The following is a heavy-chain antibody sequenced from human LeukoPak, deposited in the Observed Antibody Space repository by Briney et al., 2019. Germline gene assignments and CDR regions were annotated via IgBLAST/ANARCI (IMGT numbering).Heavy chain of an antibody. V-gene: IGHV4-59*08. CDR2: IYYSGST. Sequence: SETLSLTCTVSGGSISGYYWSWIRQPPGKGLEWIGYIYYSGSTNYNPSLKSRVTISVDTSKNQFSLRLSSVTAADTAVYYCASTGSGSSGNDYWGQGTLVTVSS. J-gene: IGHJ4*02. D-gene: IGHD4-23*01. CDR3: ASTGSGSSGNDY. CDR1: GGSISGYY.